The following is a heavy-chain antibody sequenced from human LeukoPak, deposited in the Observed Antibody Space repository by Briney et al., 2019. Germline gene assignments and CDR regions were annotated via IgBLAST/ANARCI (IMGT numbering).Heavy chain of an antibody. CDR2: IYSGAST. CDR3: ARAQSYGGAFDI. J-gene: IGHJ3*02. CDR1: GCSGKTNF. D-gene: IGHD4-23*01. V-gene: IGHV3-53*01. Sequence: PLGSLRHSRAASGCSGKTNFMGCVRHAPGKGLEWVSVIYSGASTYYADSVKSRSNISRENSKNTLYLQMNSLRDEDTAVYYCARAQSYGGAFDIWGQGTMVTVSS.